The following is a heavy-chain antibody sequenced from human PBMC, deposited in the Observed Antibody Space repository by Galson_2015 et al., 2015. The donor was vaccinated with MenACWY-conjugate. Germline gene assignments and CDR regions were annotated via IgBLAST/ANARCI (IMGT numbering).Heavy chain of an antibody. V-gene: IGHV3-23*01. Sequence: SLRLSCAVSGFSFSNYAMSWVRQAPGKGLERVSGKSASGGGTYYPDSVKGRFTISRDNSKNTLFLQMNSLRAEDTAVYYCAKTPLGYYHYVDVWGKGTTVTVSS. CDR1: GFSFSNYA. CDR2: KSASGGGT. J-gene: IGHJ6*03. CDR3: AKTPLGYYHYVDV.